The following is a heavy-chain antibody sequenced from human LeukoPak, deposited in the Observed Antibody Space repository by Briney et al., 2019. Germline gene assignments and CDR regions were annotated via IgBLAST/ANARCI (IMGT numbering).Heavy chain of an antibody. CDR2: ISGDGRRT. J-gene: IGHJ4*02. D-gene: IGHD5-24*01. Sequence: GVSLRLSCAVSGFTFDDYYAIHWVRPAPGKGLEWVSLISGDGRRTNYTDSVKGRFTISRNDTKSSLFLQMNSLTTDDTAFYYCAKDPHGHWGQGTLVTVSS. V-gene: IGHV3-43*02. CDR3: AKDPHGH. CDR1: GFTFDDYYA.